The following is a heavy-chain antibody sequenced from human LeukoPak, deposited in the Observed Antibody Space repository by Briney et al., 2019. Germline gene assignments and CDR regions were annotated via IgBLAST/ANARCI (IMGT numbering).Heavy chain of an antibody. D-gene: IGHD3-10*01. Sequence: PSETLSLTCTVSGGSISSGGYYWSWIRQHPGKGLEWIGYIYYSGSTYYNPSLKSRVTISVDTSKNQFSLKLSSVTAADTAVYYCARAGRLGYHGSGSYGGYFDYWGQGTLVTVSS. J-gene: IGHJ4*02. CDR3: ARAGRLGYHGSGSYGGYFDY. CDR2: IYYSGST. V-gene: IGHV4-31*03. CDR1: GGSISSGGYY.